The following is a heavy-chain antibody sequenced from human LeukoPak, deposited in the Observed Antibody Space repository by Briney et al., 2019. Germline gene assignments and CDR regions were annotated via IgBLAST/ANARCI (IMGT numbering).Heavy chain of an antibody. V-gene: IGHV3-23*01. D-gene: IGHD3-22*01. CDR3: AKDPNYYDSSGYYYFDY. CDR1: GFTVSSYA. Sequence: PGGSLRLSCAASGFTVSSYALSWVRQAPGKGLEWVSGISGSGGSTYYADSVKGRFTISRDNSKNTLYLQMNSLRAEDTAVYYCAKDPNYYDSSGYYYFDYWGQGTLVTVSS. CDR2: ISGSGGST. J-gene: IGHJ4*02.